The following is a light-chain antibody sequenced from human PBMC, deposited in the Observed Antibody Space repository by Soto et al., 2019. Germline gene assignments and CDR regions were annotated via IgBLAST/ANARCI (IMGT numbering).Light chain of an antibody. CDR3: QQYGSSPRT. J-gene: IGKJ1*01. Sequence: ENVLTLSPGTLSLSPGERATLSCRASQSVSSSYLAWYQQKPGQAPRLLIYGASSRATGIPDRFSGSGSGTDFTLIISRLEPEDFAVYYCQQYGSSPRTFGQGTKVDIK. V-gene: IGKV3-20*01. CDR2: GAS. CDR1: QSVSSSY.